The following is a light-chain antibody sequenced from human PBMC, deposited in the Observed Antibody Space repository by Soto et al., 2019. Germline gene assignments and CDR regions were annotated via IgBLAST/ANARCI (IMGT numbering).Light chain of an antibody. V-gene: IGKV3-20*01. CDR2: GAS. CDR3: QQYGSSPPIT. Sequence: EIVLTQSPGTLSVSPGERATLSFMASQSVSSSYLAWYQQQPGQAPRLLIHGASSRATGIPDRFSGSGSGTDFTLTISRLEPEDFAVYYCQQYGSSPPITFGQGTRLENK. J-gene: IGKJ5*01. CDR1: QSVSSSY.